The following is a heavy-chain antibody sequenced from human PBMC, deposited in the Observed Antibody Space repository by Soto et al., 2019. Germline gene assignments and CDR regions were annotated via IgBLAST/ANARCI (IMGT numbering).Heavy chain of an antibody. D-gene: IGHD3-10*01. J-gene: IGHJ4*02. Sequence: SETLSLTCTVSGGSISSGDYYWSWIRQPPGKGLEWIGYIYYSGSTYYNPSLKSRVTISVDTSKNQFSLKLSSVTAADTAVYYCATRGESTPYYFDYWGQGTLVTVSS. CDR1: GGSISSGDYY. CDR2: IYYSGST. V-gene: IGHV4-30-4*01. CDR3: ATRGESTPYYFDY.